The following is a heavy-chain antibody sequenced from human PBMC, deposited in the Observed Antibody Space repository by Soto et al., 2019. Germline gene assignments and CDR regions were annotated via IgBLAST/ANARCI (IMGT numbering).Heavy chain of an antibody. CDR1: GGTFSSYT. CDR2: IIPILGIA. V-gene: IGHV1-69*08. D-gene: IGHD6-13*01. CDR3: ARDHKKRAAAGPRNYYYMDV. J-gene: IGHJ6*03. Sequence: QVQLVQSGAEVKKPGSSVNVSCKASGGTFSSYTISWVRQAPGQGLEWMGRIIPILGIANYAQKFQGRVTITADKSTSTAYMELISLRSEDTAVYYCARDHKKRAAAGPRNYYYMDVWGKGTTVTVSS.